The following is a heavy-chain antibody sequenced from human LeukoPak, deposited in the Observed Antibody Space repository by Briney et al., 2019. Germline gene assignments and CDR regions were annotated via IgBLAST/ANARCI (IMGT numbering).Heavy chain of an antibody. CDR1: GGSISSYY. D-gene: IGHD3-22*01. J-gene: IGHJ4*02. V-gene: IGHV4-4*08. CDR3: ARSYYYDSSGYYYY. Sequence: PSETLSLTCTVSGGSISSYYWSWIRQPPRKGLEWIGYIYTSGSTNYNPSLKSRVTMSVDTSKNQFSLKLSSVTAADAAVYYCARSYYYDSSGYYYYWGQGTLVTVSS. CDR2: IYTSGST.